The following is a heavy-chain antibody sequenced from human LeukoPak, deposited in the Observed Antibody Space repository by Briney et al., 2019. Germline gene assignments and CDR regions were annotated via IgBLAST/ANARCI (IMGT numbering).Heavy chain of an antibody. V-gene: IGHV1-3*01. D-gene: IGHD3-22*01. Sequence: GASVKVSCKASGYTFTSYAMHWVRQAPGQRLEWMGWINAGNGNTKYSQKFQGRVTITRDTSASTAYMELSSLRSEDTAVYYCARVYSRSSGPGLGAFDIWGQGTMVTVSS. J-gene: IGHJ3*02. CDR2: INAGNGNT. CDR3: ARVYSRSSGPGLGAFDI. CDR1: GYTFTSYA.